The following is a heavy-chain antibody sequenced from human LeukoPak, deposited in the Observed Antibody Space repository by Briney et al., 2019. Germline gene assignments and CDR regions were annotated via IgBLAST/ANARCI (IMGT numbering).Heavy chain of an antibody. D-gene: IGHD2-15*01. V-gene: IGHV3-48*03. J-gene: IGHJ6*02. CDR2: ISSSGRNS. CDR1: GFTFSTYD. Sequence: GGSLRLSCAASGFTFSTYDMNWVRQAPGKGLEWVSYISSSGRNSYYADSVKGRFTISRDNAKNSLYLQMNSLRAEDTAVYYCASTPPSYYYGMDVWGQGTTVTVSS. CDR3: ASTPPSYYYGMDV.